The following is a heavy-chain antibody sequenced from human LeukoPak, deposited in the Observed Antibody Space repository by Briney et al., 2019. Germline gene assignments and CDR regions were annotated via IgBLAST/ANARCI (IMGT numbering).Heavy chain of an antibody. Sequence: PSETLSLTCTVSGGSISRSNYYWGWIRQPPGKGLEWIGSVYNLVTTYHNPSLRSRVTISVDTSRNQFSLKLSSVTAADTAVYFCTRHPTLTSGGNFDFWGQGTLVTVSS. J-gene: IGHJ4*02. D-gene: IGHD3-16*01. CDR1: GGSISRSNYY. V-gene: IGHV4-39*01. CDR2: VYNLVTT. CDR3: TRHPTLTSGGNFDF.